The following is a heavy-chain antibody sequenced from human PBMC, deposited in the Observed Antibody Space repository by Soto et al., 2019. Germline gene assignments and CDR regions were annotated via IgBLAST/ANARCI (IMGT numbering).Heavy chain of an antibody. V-gene: IGHV1-18*01. Sequence: QVQLVQSGPEVKKPGDSVKVSCKASGYTFTSYGISWVRQAPGQGLEWMGWISTYNGNPNYAQKLQGRVTMTTDTSTSTAYMELRSLRSDDTAVFYCARAPLYSTSPKSAFDIWGQGTVVTVSS. CDR3: ARAPLYSTSPKSAFDI. CDR1: GYTFTSYG. J-gene: IGHJ3*02. CDR2: ISTYNGNP. D-gene: IGHD6-6*01.